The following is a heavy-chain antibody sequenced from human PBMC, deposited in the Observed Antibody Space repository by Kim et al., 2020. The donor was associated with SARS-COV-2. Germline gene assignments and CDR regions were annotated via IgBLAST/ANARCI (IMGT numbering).Heavy chain of an antibody. CDR3: VRDGDGSVPNDY. V-gene: IGHV3-74*03. J-gene: IGHJ4*02. Sequence: YADSVKGRFTISRDNAKNTRYLQMNSLRAEDTAVYDCVRDGDGSVPNDYWGQGTLVTVSS. D-gene: IGHD2-21*01.